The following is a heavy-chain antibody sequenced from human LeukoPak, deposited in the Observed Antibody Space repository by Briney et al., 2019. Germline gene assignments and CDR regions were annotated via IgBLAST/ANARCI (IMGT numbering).Heavy chain of an antibody. J-gene: IGHJ4*02. CDR2: IFHSGIT. D-gene: IGHD2/OR15-2a*01. CDR1: GVSISGTNW. Sequence: PSGTLSLTCAVSGVSISGTNWWNWVRQAPGKGLGWIGEIFHSGITNYNPSLKSRVTISVDKSKNQFSLKLSSVTAADTAVYYCVLFQTTILNGSWGQGTLVTVSS. V-gene: IGHV4-4*02. CDR3: VLFQTTILNGS.